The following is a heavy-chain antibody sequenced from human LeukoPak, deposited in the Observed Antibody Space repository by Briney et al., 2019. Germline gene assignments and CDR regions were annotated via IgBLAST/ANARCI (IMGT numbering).Heavy chain of an antibody. Sequence: GGSLRLSCAASGFTFSSYAMSWVRQAPGKGLEWVSAISGSGGSTYYADSVKGRFTISRDNSKNTLYLQMNSLRAEDTAVYYCASLHYDILTGYYRPKYHFDYWGQGTLVTVSS. CDR3: ASLHYDILTGYYRPKYHFDY. J-gene: IGHJ4*02. CDR2: ISGSGGST. D-gene: IGHD3-9*01. V-gene: IGHV3-23*01. CDR1: GFTFSSYA.